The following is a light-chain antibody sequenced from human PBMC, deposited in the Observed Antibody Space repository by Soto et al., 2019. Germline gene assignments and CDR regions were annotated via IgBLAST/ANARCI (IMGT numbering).Light chain of an antibody. Sequence: PGERATLSCRASQRVSRYSLAWYQQQPGQAPRLLIYGASSRATDIPDRFSGSGSGTDFTLIVSRLEPEDFAVYFCQQYGTSPPTFGPGTKVDIK. CDR2: GAS. V-gene: IGKV3-20*01. CDR1: QRVSRYS. J-gene: IGKJ3*01. CDR3: QQYGTSPPT.